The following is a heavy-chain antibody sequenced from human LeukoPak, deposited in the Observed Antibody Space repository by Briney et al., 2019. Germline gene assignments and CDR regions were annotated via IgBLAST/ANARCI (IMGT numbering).Heavy chain of an antibody. J-gene: IGHJ4*02. CDR2: INPNSGGT. CDR3: ARGRAAAGTLGY. CDR1: GYTFTGYY. Sequence: ASVKVSCKASGYTFTGYYMHWVRQAPGQGLEWMGRINPNSGGTNYAQKFQGRVTMTRDMSISTAYMELSRLRSDDTAVYYCARGRAAAGTLGYWGQGTLVTVSS. D-gene: IGHD6-13*01. V-gene: IGHV1-2*06.